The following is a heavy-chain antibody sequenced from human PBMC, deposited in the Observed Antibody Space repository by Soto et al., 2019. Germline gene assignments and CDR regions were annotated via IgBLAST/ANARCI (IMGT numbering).Heavy chain of an antibody. D-gene: IGHD2-2*01. J-gene: IGHJ4*02. CDR1: GYTFTSYY. Sequence: ASVKVSCKASGYTFTSYYMHWVRQAPGQGLEWMGWIRSYNGNTNYAQKLQGRVTLTTDTSTSTAYMELRSLRSDDTAVYYCAREGPTSLNWGQGTLVTVSS. CDR2: IRSYNGNT. CDR3: AREGPTSLN. V-gene: IGHV1-18*04.